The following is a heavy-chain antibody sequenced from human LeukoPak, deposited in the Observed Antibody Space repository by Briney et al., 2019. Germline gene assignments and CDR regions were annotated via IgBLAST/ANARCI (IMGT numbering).Heavy chain of an antibody. D-gene: IGHD1-26*01. V-gene: IGHV5-51*01. Sequence: GESLKISCKGSGYSFTSYWIGWVRQMPGKGLEWMGIIYPGDSDTRYSPSFQGQVTTSADKSISTAYLQWSSLKASDTAMYYCARHWGGSQVHYYYYYMDVWGKGTTVTVSS. CDR1: GYSFTSYW. CDR3: ARHWGGSQVHYYYYYMDV. J-gene: IGHJ6*03. CDR2: IYPGDSDT.